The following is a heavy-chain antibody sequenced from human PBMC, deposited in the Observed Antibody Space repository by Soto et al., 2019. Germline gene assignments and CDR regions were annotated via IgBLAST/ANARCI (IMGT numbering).Heavy chain of an antibody. CDR1: GYIFSNYG. Sequence: ASVKVSCKASGYIFSNYGISWLRPAPGQGLEWMGWLSIYNANTYYAQKFQGRVTMTTDTSTSTAYMELRSLRSDDTAVFYCARERDGSSWSSAESLHYWGQGTMLTVSS. V-gene: IGHV1-18*01. CDR2: LSIYNANT. J-gene: IGHJ1*01. D-gene: IGHD6-13*01. CDR3: ARERDGSSWSSAESLHY.